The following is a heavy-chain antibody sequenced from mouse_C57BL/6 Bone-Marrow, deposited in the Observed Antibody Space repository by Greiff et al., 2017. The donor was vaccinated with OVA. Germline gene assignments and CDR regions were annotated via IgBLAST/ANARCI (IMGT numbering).Heavy chain of an antibody. CDR1: GFTFSSYT. J-gene: IGHJ4*01. CDR3: ARQTYSNYVDYYAMDY. Sequence: EVQGVESGGGLVKPGGSLKLSCAASGFTFSSYTMSWVRQTPEKRLEWVATISGGGGNTYYPDSVKGRFTISRDNAKNTLYLQMSSLRSEDTALYYCARQTYSNYVDYYAMDYWGQGTSVTVSS. V-gene: IGHV5-9*01. CDR2: ISGGGGNT. D-gene: IGHD2-5*01.